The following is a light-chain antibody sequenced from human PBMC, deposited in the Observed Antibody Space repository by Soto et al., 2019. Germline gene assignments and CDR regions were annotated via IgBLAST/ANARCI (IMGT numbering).Light chain of an antibody. J-gene: IGLJ2*01. V-gene: IGLV1-40*01. CDR2: GNS. CDR1: SSNIGAGLD. Sequence: QLVLTQPPSVSGAPGQRVTISCSGSSSNIGAGLDVHWYQQLPGKAPKVLIYGNSVRPSGVSDRFSGSKSGTSASLAITGLQAEDEAHYYCQSYDTSLTAVVFGGGTKVTVL. CDR3: QSYDTSLTAVV.